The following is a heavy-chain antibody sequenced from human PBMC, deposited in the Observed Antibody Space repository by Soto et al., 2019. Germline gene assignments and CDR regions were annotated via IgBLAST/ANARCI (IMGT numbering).Heavy chain of an antibody. D-gene: IGHD3-9*01. J-gene: IGHJ2*01. V-gene: IGHV4-34*01. CDR2: INDRASI. CDR1: GGSFSGYY. CDR3: ARESHDILTGPPWVWYFDL. Sequence: QVQLQQWGAGPLRPLETLSLTCGVSGGSFSGYYWAWIRQSPGKGLEWIGEINDRASINYNPSLKGRVSISVDPSKNHYSLNLRSVTDADTAVYYCARESHDILTGPPWVWYFDLWGRGTLVTVSS.